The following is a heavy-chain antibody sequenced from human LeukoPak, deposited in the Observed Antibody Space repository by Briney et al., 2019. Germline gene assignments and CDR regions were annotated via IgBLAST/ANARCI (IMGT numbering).Heavy chain of an antibody. CDR3: ARGSNYYGSGSYYFWDY. V-gene: IGHV1-8*01. CDR2: MNPNSGIT. D-gene: IGHD3-10*01. J-gene: IGHJ4*02. Sequence: GSVKVSCKASGYTFTSYDINWVRQATGQGLEWMGWMNPNSGITGYAQKFQGRVTMTRNTSISTAYMELSSLRSEDTAVYYCARGSNYYGSGSYYFWDYWGQGTLVTVSS. CDR1: GYTFTSYD.